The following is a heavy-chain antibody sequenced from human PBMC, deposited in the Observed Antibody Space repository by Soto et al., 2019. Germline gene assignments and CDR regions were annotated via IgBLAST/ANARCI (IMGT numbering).Heavy chain of an antibody. CDR2: ISGSGGST. V-gene: IGHV3-23*01. J-gene: IGHJ4*02. CDR3: AKDRHSRFLEWYNLH. Sequence: PGGPLRLSCAASGFTFSSYAMSWVRQAPGKGLEWVSAISGSGGSTYYADSVKGRFTISRDNSKNTLYLQMNSLRAEDTAVYYCAKDRHSRFLEWYNLHWGQGTLVTVSS. CDR1: GFTFSSYA. D-gene: IGHD3-3*01.